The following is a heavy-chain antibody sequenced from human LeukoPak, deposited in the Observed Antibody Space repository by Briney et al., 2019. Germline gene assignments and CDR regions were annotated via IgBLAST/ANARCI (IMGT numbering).Heavy chain of an antibody. CDR2: IKQDGSEK. V-gene: IGHV3-7*01. Sequence: GGSLRLSCAASGFTFSSYAMSWVRQAPGKGLEWVANIKQDGSEKYYVDSVKGRFTISRDNAKNSLYLQMNSLRAEDTAVYYCARGWFGEYYFDYWGQGTLVTVSS. CDR1: GFTFSSYA. J-gene: IGHJ4*02. D-gene: IGHD3-10*01. CDR3: ARGWFGEYYFDY.